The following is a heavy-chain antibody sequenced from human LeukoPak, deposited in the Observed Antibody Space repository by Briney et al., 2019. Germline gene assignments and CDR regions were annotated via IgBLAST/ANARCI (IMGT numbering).Heavy chain of an antibody. CDR2: INPVGSET. D-gene: IGHD6-19*01. J-gene: IGHJ4*02. V-gene: IGHV3-7*04. CDR1: EFTFSSYW. CDR3: ARDSSDSFDF. Sequence: GGSLRLSCAASEFTFSSYWMTWVRQAPGKGLEWVAIINPVGSETSHVDSVKGRFTISRDNAKNSMYLQMNSLRPEDTAVYYCARDSSDSFDFWGQGTLVTVSS.